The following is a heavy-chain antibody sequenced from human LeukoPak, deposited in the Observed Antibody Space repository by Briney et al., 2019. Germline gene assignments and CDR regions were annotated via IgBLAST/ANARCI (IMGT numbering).Heavy chain of an antibody. CDR1: GGSISSGGYS. CDR3: ARSPNYGDYYSGGFDP. V-gene: IGHV4-30-2*01. CDR2: IYHSGST. J-gene: IGHJ5*02. Sequence: SQTLSLTCAVSGGSISSGGYSWSWIRQPSGKGLEWIGYIYHSGSTYYNPSLKSRVTISVDRSKNQFSLKLSSVTAADTAVYYCARSPNYGDYYSGGFDPWGQGTLVTVSS. D-gene: IGHD4-17*01.